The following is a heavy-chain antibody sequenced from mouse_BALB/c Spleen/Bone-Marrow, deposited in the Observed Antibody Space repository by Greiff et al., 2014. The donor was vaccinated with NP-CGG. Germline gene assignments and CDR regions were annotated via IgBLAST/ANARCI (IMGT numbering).Heavy chain of an antibody. CDR2: ISYSSST. Sequence: EVQLQQSGPGLVKPSQSLSLTCTVTGYSITSDYAWNWIRQFPGNKLEWMGYISYSSSTSYNPSLKSRFSITRDTSKNQFFLQLNSVTTEDTATYYCARDYFDYWGQGTTLTVSS. V-gene: IGHV3-2*02. CDR1: GYSITSDYA. J-gene: IGHJ2*01. CDR3: ARDYFDY.